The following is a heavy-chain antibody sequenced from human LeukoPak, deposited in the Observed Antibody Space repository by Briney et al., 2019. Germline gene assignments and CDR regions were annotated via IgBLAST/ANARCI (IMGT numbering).Heavy chain of an antibody. V-gene: IGHV3-9*01. CDR1: GFTFDDYA. D-gene: IGHD5-18*01. CDR3: AKQELRGYSSPLGC. J-gene: IGHJ4*02. CDR2: ISWNSGSI. Sequence: GGSLRLSCAASGFTFDDYAMRWVRHAPGKGLEWVSGISWNSGSIGYADSVKGRFTISRDNAKNSLYLQMNSLRAEDTALYYCAKQELRGYSSPLGCWGQGTLVTVSS.